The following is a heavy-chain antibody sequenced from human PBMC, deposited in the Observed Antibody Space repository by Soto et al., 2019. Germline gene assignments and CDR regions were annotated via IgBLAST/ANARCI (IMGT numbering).Heavy chain of an antibody. CDR3: TKAYVYIWWSYSRELDD. CDR2: ISRTGGAA. D-gene: IGHD3-16*01. J-gene: IGHJ4*02. Sequence: VQLLESGGGLVQPGGSLRLSCAASGCTFSNFAMFWVRQAPGKGLEWVSSISRTGGAAHYADSVNGRFTISRDNSKNTVLLQRDSLRANETAVYYGTKAYVYIWWSYSRELDDWGQGTLVTVSS. CDR1: GCTFSNFA. V-gene: IGHV3-23*01.